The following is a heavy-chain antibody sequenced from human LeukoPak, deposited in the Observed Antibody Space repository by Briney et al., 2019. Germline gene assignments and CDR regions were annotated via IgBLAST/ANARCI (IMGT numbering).Heavy chain of an antibody. CDR3: ARIVVVPAAISDWFDP. CDR1: GGTFGGYY. D-gene: IGHD2-2*01. Sequence: SETLSLTCAVYGGTFGGYYRSWIRQPPGKGLEWVGEINHSGSTNYTPSLKSRVTISVDTSNNPFSLKLSSVTAADTAVYYCARIVVVPAAISDWFDPWGQGTLVTVSS. V-gene: IGHV4-34*01. CDR2: INHSGST. J-gene: IGHJ5*02.